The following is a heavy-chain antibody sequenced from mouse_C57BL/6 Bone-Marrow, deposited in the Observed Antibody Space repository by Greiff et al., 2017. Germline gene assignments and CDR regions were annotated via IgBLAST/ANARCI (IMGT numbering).Heavy chain of an antibody. D-gene: IGHD1-1*01. CDR3: AREDYYGSSSAWFAY. J-gene: IGHJ3*01. V-gene: IGHV1-50*01. CDR2: IDPSDSYT. Sequence: QVQLQQPGAELVKPGASVKLSCKASGYTFTSYWMQWVKQRPGQGLEWIGEIDPSDSYTNYNQKFKGKATLTVDQSSSTAYMQLSSLTSEDSAVYYCAREDYYGSSSAWFAYWGQGTLVTVSA. CDR1: GYTFTSYW.